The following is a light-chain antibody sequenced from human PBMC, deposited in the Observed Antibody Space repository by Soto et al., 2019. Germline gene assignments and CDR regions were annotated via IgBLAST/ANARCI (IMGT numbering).Light chain of an antibody. Sequence: DIQLTQSPSSVSASVGDTVTFTCRASQHIRTYLAWYQQKPEKAPKLLIYDASTLQSGVPSRFSGSGSGTDFTLTISSLRPEDVATYYCQQLNSYLGAFGQGTKLELK. CDR2: DAS. V-gene: IGKV1-9*01. J-gene: IGKJ2*01. CDR1: QHIRTY. CDR3: QQLNSYLGA.